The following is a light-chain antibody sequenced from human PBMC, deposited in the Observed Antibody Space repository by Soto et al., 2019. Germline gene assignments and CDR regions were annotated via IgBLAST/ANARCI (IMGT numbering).Light chain of an antibody. CDR3: QQYGSSVT. V-gene: IGKV3-20*01. J-gene: IGKJ1*01. CDR1: QSVSSSY. CDR2: GAS. Sequence: EIVLPQSPGTLSLSPGERSTLSCRASQSVSSSYLAWYQQKPGQAPRLLIYGASSRATGIPDRFSGSGSGTDFTLAISRLEPEDFAVYYCQQYGSSVTFGQGTKVDIK.